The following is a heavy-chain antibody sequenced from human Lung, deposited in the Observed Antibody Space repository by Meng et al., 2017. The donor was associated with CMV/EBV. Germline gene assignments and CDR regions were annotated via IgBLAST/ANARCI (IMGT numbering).Heavy chain of an antibody. CDR1: GFTFSSYS. J-gene: IGHJ6*02. Sequence: GGSLRLXCAASGFTFSSYSMNWVRQAPGKGLEWVSSISNSGAYIYYADSVKGRFSISRDNAQNSLYLHMNSLRAEDTAVYYCTRDVSPRSSAYFAIYYFYALEVWGQGTXVNFYS. CDR3: TRDVSPRSSAYFAIYYFYALEV. V-gene: IGHV3-21*01. D-gene: IGHD2-21*01. CDR2: ISNSGAYI.